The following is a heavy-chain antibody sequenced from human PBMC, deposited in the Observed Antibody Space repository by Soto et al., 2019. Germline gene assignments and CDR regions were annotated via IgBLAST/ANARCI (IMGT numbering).Heavy chain of an antibody. CDR1: GGSISISSYY. CDR3: ARHLAAEGYWYSYGLYNWFDP. Sequence: SETLSLTCTVSGGSISISSYYWCWIRQPPGKGLEWIGSIYYSGSTYYNPSLKSRVTISVDTSKNQFSLKLSSVTAADTAVYYCARHLAAEGYWYSYGLYNWFDPWGQGTLVTVSS. V-gene: IGHV4-39*01. J-gene: IGHJ5*02. D-gene: IGHD5-18*01. CDR2: IYYSGST.